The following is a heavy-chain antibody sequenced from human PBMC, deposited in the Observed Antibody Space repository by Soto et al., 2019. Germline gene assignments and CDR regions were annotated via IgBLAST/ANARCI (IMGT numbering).Heavy chain of an antibody. CDR1: GYTFTSYG. Sequence: EASVKVSCTASGYTFTSYGISWVRQAPGQGLEWMGWISAYNGNTNYAQKLQGRVTMTTDTSTSTAYMELRSLRSDDTAVYYCARYGDIVLMVYAEFDYWGQGTLVTVSS. J-gene: IGHJ4*02. D-gene: IGHD2-8*01. V-gene: IGHV1-18*01. CDR3: ARYGDIVLMVYAEFDY. CDR2: ISAYNGNT.